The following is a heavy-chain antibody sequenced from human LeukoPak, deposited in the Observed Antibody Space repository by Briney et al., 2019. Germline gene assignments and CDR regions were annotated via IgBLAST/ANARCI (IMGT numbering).Heavy chain of an antibody. Sequence: ASVKVSCKASGYTFTAYYMHWVRQAPGQGLEWMGWINPNSGGTDYAQKFQGRVTMTRDTSISTAYMELSRLRSDDTAVYYCAREGDYVWGSYRCGAFDIWGQGTMVTVSS. CDR2: INPNSGGT. V-gene: IGHV1-2*02. J-gene: IGHJ3*02. D-gene: IGHD3-16*02. CDR3: AREGDYVWGSYRCGAFDI. CDR1: GYTFTAYY.